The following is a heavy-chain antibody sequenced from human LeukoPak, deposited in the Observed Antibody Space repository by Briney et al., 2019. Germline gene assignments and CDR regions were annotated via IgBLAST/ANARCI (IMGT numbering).Heavy chain of an antibody. CDR3: ARDLLGKTSDLYYYYYYMDV. CDR1: GYTFTGYY. D-gene: IGHD3-16*01. V-gene: IGHV1-2*02. Sequence: ASVKVSCKASGYTFTGYYMHWVRQAPGQGLEWMGWINPNSGGTNYAQKFQGRVTMTRDTSISTAYMELSRLRSDDTAVYYCARDLLGKTSDLYYYYYYMDVWGKGTTVTISS. CDR2: INPNSGGT. J-gene: IGHJ6*03.